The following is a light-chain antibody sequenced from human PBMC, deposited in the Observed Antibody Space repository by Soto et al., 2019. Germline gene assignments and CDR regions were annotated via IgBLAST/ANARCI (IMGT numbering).Light chain of an antibody. CDR1: TSNIGHTY. Sequence: QSVLTQPPSASGTPGQRVTISCSGSTSNIGHTYVCWYQQLPGSTPKLLILRSDQRPSGVPDRFSGSKSGTSASLTIGGLGSEDEADYYCASWDDGLSGFVFGTGTKLTVL. CDR2: RSD. J-gene: IGLJ1*01. CDR3: ASWDDGLSGFV. V-gene: IGLV1-47*01.